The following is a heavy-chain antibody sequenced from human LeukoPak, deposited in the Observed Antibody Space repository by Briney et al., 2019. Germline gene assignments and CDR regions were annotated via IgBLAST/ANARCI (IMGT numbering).Heavy chain of an antibody. J-gene: IGHJ6*02. CDR1: GFTFSNYG. D-gene: IGHD2-2*01. Sequence: GRSLRLSCAASGFTFSNYGMHWVRQAPGKGLEWVAVTWYDGSNKYYADSVKGRFTISRDDSKNTLYLQMNSLRAEDTAVYYCARVLVPAATSRYYYYGMDVWGQGTTVTVPS. V-gene: IGHV3-33*01. CDR3: ARVLVPAATSRYYYYGMDV. CDR2: TWYDGSNK.